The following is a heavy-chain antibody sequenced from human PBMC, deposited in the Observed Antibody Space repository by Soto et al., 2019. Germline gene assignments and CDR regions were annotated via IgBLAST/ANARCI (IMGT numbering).Heavy chain of an antibody. CDR2: IIPIFGTA. CDR3: ARDARMVATNYYYYYGMDV. Sequence: GASVKVSCKASGGTFSSYAISWVRQAPGQGLEWMGGIIPIFGTANYAQKFQGRVTITADESTSTAYMELSSLRSEDTAAYYCARDARMVATNYYYYYGMDVWGQGTTVTVSS. V-gene: IGHV1-69*13. J-gene: IGHJ6*02. CDR1: GGTFSSYA. D-gene: IGHD5-12*01.